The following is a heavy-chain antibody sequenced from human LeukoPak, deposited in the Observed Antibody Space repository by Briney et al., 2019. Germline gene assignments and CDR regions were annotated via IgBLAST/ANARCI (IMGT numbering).Heavy chain of an antibody. D-gene: IGHD3-9*01. CDR1: GYTFTSYG. Sequence: ASVKVSCKASGYTFTSYGISWVRQAPGQGLEWMGWISAYNGNTNYAQKLQGRVTMTTDTSTSTAYMELRSLRSDDTAVYYCARPKYYDILTGYYYFDNWGQGTLVTVSS. CDR2: ISAYNGNT. J-gene: IGHJ4*02. V-gene: IGHV1-18*01. CDR3: ARPKYYDILTGYYYFDN.